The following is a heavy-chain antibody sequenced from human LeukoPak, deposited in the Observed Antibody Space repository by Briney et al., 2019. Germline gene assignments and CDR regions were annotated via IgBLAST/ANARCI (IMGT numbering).Heavy chain of an antibody. V-gene: IGHV4-61*02. Sequence: KPSETLSLTCTVSGGSISSGSYYWSWIRHPAGKGLEWIGRIYTSGSTNYNPSLKSRVTISVDTSKNQFSLKLSSVTAADTAVYYCARESYYGSGSYYNPFDYWGQGTLVTVSS. CDR3: ARESYYGSGSYYNPFDY. CDR2: IYTSGST. D-gene: IGHD3-10*01. CDR1: GGSISSGSYY. J-gene: IGHJ4*02.